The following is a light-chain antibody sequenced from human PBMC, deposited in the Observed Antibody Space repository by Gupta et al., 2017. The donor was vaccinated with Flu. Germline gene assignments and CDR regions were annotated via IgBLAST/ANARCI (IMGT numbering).Light chain of an antibody. CDR1: SSDVGDYDY. V-gene: IGLV2-8*01. CDR3: CSYAGSNNGV. CDR2: DVS. J-gene: IGLJ3*02. Sequence: QSALTQPPSASGSPGQSVPISRTGTSSDVGDYDYVSWYQHHPGKAPKVMIYDVSQRPSGVPDRFSGSKSGNTASLTVSGLQAEDEADYYCCSYAGSNNGVFGGGSKVTVL.